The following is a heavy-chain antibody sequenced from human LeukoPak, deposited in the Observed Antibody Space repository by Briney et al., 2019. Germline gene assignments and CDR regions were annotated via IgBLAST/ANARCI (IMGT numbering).Heavy chain of an antibody. CDR1: GFTFSGSA. D-gene: IGHD5-18*01. V-gene: IGHV3-73*01. CDR2: IRSKANSYAT. J-gene: IGHJ4*02. Sequence: GGSLRLSCAASGFTFSGSAMHWVRQASGKGLEWVGRIRSKANSYATAYAASVKGRFTISRDDSKNTAYLQMNSLRAEDTAVYYCARYAAMADFDYWGQGTLVTVSS. CDR3: ARYAAMADFDY.